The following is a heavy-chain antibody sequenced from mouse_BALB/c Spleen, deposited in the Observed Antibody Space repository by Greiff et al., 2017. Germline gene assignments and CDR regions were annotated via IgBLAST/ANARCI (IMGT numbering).Heavy chain of an antibody. CDR3: ARERPGLRVDY. CDR1: GYSFTGYF. CDR2: INPYNGDT. V-gene: IGHV1-20*02. D-gene: IGHD2-4*01. J-gene: IGHJ2*01. Sequence: VQLQQSGPELVKPGASVKISCKASGYSFTGYFMNWVMQSHGKSLEWIGRINPYNGDTFYNQKFKGKATLTVDKSSSTAHMELRSLASEDSAVYYCARERPGLRVDYWGQGTTLTVSS.